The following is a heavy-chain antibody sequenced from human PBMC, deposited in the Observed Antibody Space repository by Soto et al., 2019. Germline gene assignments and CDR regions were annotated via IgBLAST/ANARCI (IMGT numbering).Heavy chain of an antibody. J-gene: IGHJ6*03. Sequence: QVQLQESGPGLVKPSQTLSLTCTVSGGSISSCGYYWSWIRQHPGKGLEWIGYIYYSGSTYYNPSLKSRVTISVDTSKNQFSLKLSSVTAADTAVYYCARGRGVIVIGGHYMDVWGKGTTVTVSS. D-gene: IGHD3-16*02. CDR2: IYYSGST. V-gene: IGHV4-31*03. CDR3: ARGRGVIVIGGHYMDV. CDR1: GGSISSCGYY.